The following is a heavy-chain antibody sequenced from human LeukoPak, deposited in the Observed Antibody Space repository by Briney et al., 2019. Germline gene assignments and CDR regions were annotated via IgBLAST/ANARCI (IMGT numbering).Heavy chain of an antibody. V-gene: IGHV4-34*01. CDR1: GGSISNYY. J-gene: IGHJ4*02. D-gene: IGHD6-19*01. CDR2: INHSGST. Sequence: SETLSLTCTVSGGSISNYYWSWIRQPPGKGLEWIGEINHSGSTNYNPSLKSRVTISVDTSKNQFSLKLSSVTAADTAVYYCARGMSLSSGWFDYWGQGTLVTVSS. CDR3: ARGMSLSSGWFDY.